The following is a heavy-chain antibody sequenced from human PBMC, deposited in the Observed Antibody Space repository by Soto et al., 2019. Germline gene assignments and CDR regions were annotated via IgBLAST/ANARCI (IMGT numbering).Heavy chain of an antibody. CDR2: IYAGGSI. Sequence: GGSVRLSCEASGFTVSDNYMSWVRQAPGKGLEWVSVIYAGGSIYYVDSVKGRFTISRDNYRNTLYLQMNSLRAEDTAVYYCARGFPSMAYYGEYYFDFWGQGALVTVSS. CDR1: GFTVSDNY. CDR3: ARGFPSMAYYGEYYFDF. D-gene: IGHD3-10*01. V-gene: IGHV3-53*01. J-gene: IGHJ4*02.